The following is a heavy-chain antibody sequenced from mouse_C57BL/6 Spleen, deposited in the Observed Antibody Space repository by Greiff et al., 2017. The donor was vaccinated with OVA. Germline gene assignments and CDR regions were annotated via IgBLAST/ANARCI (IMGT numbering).Heavy chain of an antibody. D-gene: IGHD4-1*01. CDR3: AREGLTVPFDD. CDR1: GYAFSSSW. Sequence: QVQLQQSGPELVKPGASVKISCKASGYAFSSSWMNWVKQRPGKGLEWIGRIYPGDGDTNYNGKFKGKATLTADKSSSTAYMQLSSLTSEDSAVYVCAREGLTVPFDDWGQGTTLTVSS. V-gene: IGHV1-82*01. CDR2: IYPGDGDT. J-gene: IGHJ2*01.